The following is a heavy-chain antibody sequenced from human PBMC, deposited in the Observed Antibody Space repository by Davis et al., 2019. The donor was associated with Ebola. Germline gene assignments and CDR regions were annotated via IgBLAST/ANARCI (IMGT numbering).Heavy chain of an antibody. V-gene: IGHV3-9*01. D-gene: IGHD2-21*01. Sequence: GGSLRLSCAASGFNFEDFGMHWVRQAPGKGLEWISCVTLHSGRLPYADFVRGRFTVSRDNAKRSLFLQINSLRPEDTALYYCARDTSVTVVPPFSAFDMWGPGTMVTVSS. CDR2: VTLHSGRL. CDR3: ARDTSVTVVPPFSAFDM. CDR1: GFNFEDFG. J-gene: IGHJ3*02.